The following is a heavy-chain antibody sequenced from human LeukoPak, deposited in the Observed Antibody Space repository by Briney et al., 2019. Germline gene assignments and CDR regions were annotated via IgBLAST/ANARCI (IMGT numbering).Heavy chain of an antibody. J-gene: IGHJ6*04. Sequence: SETLSLTCAVYGGSFSGYYWSWIRQPPGKGLEWIGEINHSGSTNYNPSLKSRVTISVDTSKNQFSLKLSSVTAADTAVYYCARKYYYYYYGMDVWGKGTTVTVSS. D-gene: IGHD3-10*01. V-gene: IGHV4-34*01. CDR3: ARKYYYYYYGMDV. CDR1: GGSFSGYY. CDR2: INHSGST.